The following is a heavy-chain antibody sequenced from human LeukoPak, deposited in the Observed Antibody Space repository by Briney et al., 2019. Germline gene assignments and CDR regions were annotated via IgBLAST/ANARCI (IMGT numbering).Heavy chain of an antibody. D-gene: IGHD6-19*01. CDR1: GGSISSSSYY. CDR3: ARPRSGWSYYVDV. V-gene: IGHV4-39*01. J-gene: IGHJ6*03. Sequence: SETLSLTCTVSGGSISSSSYYWGWIRQPPGKGLEWIGSIYYSGSAYYNPSLKSRVTISVDTSKNQFSLKLSSVTAADTAVYYCARPRSGWSYYVDVWGKGTTVTISS. CDR2: IYYSGSA.